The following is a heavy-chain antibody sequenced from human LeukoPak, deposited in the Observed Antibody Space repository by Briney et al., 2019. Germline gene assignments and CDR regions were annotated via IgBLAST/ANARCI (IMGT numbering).Heavy chain of an antibody. CDR2: INSDGSST. CDR1: GFTFSSYW. V-gene: IGHV3-74*01. J-gene: IGHJ5*02. Sequence: GGSLRLSCAASGFTFSSYWMHWVRQAPGKRLVWVSRINSDGSSTSYADSVKGRFTISRDNAKNTLYLQMNSLRAEDTAVYYCARDPSVKGWFDPWGQGTLVTVSS. D-gene: IGHD3-16*02. CDR3: ARDPSVKGWFDP.